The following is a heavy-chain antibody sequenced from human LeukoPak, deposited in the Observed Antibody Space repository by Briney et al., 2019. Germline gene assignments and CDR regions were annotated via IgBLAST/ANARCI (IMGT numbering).Heavy chain of an antibody. J-gene: IGHJ1*01. V-gene: IGHV4-4*07. Sequence: KPSETLSLTCTVSGGSISSYYWSWIRQPAGKGLEWIGRIYTSGSTNYNPSLKSRVTMSVDTSKNQFSLKLSSVTAADTAVYYCAEGYSSSWYEYFQHWGQGTLVTVSS. CDR2: IYTSGST. D-gene: IGHD6-13*01. CDR3: AEGYSSSWYEYFQH. CDR1: GGSISSYY.